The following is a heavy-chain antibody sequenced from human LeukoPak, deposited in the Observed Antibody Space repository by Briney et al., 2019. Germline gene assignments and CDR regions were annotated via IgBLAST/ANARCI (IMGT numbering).Heavy chain of an antibody. CDR3: AKDLYSNGCYNYFDP. J-gene: IGHJ5*02. V-gene: IGHV3-30*18. CDR2: TSHDGSDK. D-gene: IGHD6-19*01. Sequence: PGGSLRLSCAASGFTLSTYGMHWVRQAPGKGLEWVAMTSHDGSDKYYADSVKGRFTISRDNYKNTLYLQMNSLRVEDTAVYYCAKDLYSNGCYNYFDPWGQGTLVTVSS. CDR1: GFTLSTYG.